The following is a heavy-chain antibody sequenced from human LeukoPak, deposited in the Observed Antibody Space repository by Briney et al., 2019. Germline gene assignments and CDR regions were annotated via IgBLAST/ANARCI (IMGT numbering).Heavy chain of an antibody. J-gene: IGHJ4*02. Sequence: PSETLSLTCTVSGGSISSGSYFWSWIRQPAGKGLEWIGRIYTSGSTSYNPSLKSRVTISVDTSKNQFSLKLSSVTAADTAVYYCARDRGYSYGYFDYWGQGTLVTVSS. V-gene: IGHV4-61*02. D-gene: IGHD5-18*01. CDR1: GGSISSGSYF. CDR2: IYTSGST. CDR3: ARDRGYSYGYFDY.